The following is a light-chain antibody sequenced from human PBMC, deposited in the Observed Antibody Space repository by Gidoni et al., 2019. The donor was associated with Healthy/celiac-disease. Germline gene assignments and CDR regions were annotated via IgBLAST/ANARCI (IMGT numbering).Light chain of an antibody. CDR2: DNN. Sequence: QSVFTQPPSVSAAPGQKVTISCSGSSPNIGNNYVSWYQQLPGTAPKLLIYDNNKRPSGMPDRFSGSKSGTSATLGITGLQTGDEADYYCGTWDSSLSAWVFGGGTKLTVL. V-gene: IGLV1-51*01. CDR1: SPNIGNNY. CDR3: GTWDSSLSAWV. J-gene: IGLJ3*02.